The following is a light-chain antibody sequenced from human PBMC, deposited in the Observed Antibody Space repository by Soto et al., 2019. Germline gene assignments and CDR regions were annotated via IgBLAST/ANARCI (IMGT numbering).Light chain of an antibody. V-gene: IGKV3-20*01. CDR1: QSVSSSY. J-gene: IGKJ1*01. Sequence: EIVLTQSPGTLSFSPGERATLSCRASQSVSSSYLAWYQQKPGQAPRLLIYAASSRATGIPDRFSGGGSGTDFTLTISRLEPEDFAVYYCQQCGSSPWTFGQGTKVDIK. CDR2: AAS. CDR3: QQCGSSPWT.